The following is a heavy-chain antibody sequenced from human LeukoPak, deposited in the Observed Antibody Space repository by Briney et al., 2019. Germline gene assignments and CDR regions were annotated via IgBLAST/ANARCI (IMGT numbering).Heavy chain of an antibody. V-gene: IGHV1-8*01. J-gene: IGHJ5*02. CDR1: GYTFTSYD. CDR3: ARRRGLMVRGVKNWFDP. CDR2: MNPNSGNT. Sequence: ASVKVSCKASGYTFTSYDINWVRQATGQGLEWMGCMNPNSGNTGYAQKFQGRVTMTRNTSISTAYMELSSLRSEDTAVYYCARRRGLMVRGVKNWFDPWGQGTLVTVSS. D-gene: IGHD3-10*01.